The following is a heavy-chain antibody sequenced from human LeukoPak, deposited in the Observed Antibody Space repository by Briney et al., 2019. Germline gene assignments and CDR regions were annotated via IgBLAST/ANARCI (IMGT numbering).Heavy chain of an antibody. D-gene: IGHD3-22*01. J-gene: IGHJ4*02. V-gene: IGHV3-21*01. Sequence: GGSLRLSCAASGFTFSSYSMNWVRLAPGKGLEWVSSISSSRSYIYYADSVKGRFTISRDNSKNTLSLQMNSLRAEDTAVYYCAKDPTHYRVWDYYETIGLSYWGQGTLVTVSS. CDR3: AKDPTHYRVWDYYETIGLSY. CDR1: GFTFSSYS. CDR2: ISSSRSYI.